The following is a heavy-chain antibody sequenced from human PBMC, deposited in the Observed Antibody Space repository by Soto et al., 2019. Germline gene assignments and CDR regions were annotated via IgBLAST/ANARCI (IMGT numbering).Heavy chain of an antibody. J-gene: IGHJ4*02. CDR3: ARHESLGKGFFDY. CDR2: IYYSGST. Sequence: PSETLSLTCTVSGGSISSSSYYWGWIRQPPGKGLEWIGSIYYSGSTYYNPSLKSRVTISVDTSKNQFSLKLSSVTAADTAVYYCARHESLGKGFFDYWGQGTLVTVSS. CDR1: GGSISSSSYY. V-gene: IGHV4-39*01.